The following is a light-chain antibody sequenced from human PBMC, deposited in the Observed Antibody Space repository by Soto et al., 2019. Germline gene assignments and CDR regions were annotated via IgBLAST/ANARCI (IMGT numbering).Light chain of an antibody. Sequence: EIVLTQSPGTLSLSPGETATLSCRASQSINNYFLAWHQPRPGQAPRLLIFRASQRASSIPDRFRGSGSGTDITLTITTLEPEDFAVYYWQQYTNAPRTFGQGTKVEIK. V-gene: IGKV3-20*01. CDR1: QSINNYF. J-gene: IGKJ1*01. CDR2: RAS. CDR3: QQYTNAPRT.